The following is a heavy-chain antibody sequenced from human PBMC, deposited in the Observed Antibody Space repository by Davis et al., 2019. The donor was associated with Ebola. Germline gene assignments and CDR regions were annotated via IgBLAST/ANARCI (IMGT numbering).Heavy chain of an antibody. D-gene: IGHD3-22*01. J-gene: IGHJ4*02. V-gene: IGHV1-69*13. Sequence: SVKVSCKASGYTFTSYYMHWVRQAPGQGLEWMGGIIPIFGTANYAQKFQGRVTITADESTSTAYMELSSLRSEDTAVYYCAIDRLTYYDSSGYFIYWGQGTLVTVSS. CDR3: AIDRLTYYDSSGYFIY. CDR2: IIPIFGTA. CDR1: GYTFTSYY.